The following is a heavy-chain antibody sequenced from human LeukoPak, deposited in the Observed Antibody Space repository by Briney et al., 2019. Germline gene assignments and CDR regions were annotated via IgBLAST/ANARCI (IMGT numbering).Heavy chain of an antibody. CDR2: INHSGST. V-gene: IGHV4-39*07. J-gene: IGHJ6*03. CDR1: GGSISSSSYY. D-gene: IGHD2-2*01. Sequence: PSETLSLTCTVSGGSISSSSYYWGWIRQPPGKGLEWIGEINHSGSTNYNPSLKSRVTISVDTSKNQFSLKLSSVTAADTAVYYCAAIPVVPAAIGFPPYMDVWGKGTTVTISS. CDR3: AAIPVVPAAIGFPPYMDV.